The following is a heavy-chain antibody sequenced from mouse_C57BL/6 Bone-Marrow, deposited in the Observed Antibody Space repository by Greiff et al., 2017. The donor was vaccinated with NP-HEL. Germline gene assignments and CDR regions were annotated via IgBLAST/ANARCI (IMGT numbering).Heavy chain of an antibody. Sequence: EVKLMESGPGLVKPSQSLSLTCSVTGYSITSGYYWNWIRQFPGNKLEWMGYISYDGSNNYNPSLKNRISITRDTSKTQFFLKLNSVTTEDTATYYCAKHGYYGSLAYWGQGTLVTVSA. D-gene: IGHD2-3*01. V-gene: IGHV3-6*01. CDR2: ISYDGSN. CDR1: GYSITSGYY. J-gene: IGHJ3*01. CDR3: AKHGYYGSLAY.